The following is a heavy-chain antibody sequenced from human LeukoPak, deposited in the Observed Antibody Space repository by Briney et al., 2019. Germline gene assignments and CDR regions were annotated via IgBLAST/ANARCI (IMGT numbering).Heavy chain of an antibody. V-gene: IGHV3-23*01. J-gene: IGHJ4*02. Sequence: GGSLRLSCLTSGFTLSTNAMSWVRQAPGKGLEWISGISGSGASTYYADSVKGRFTISRDDSRNTLYLQMNSLRGDDTAVYYRAKDVGKWESLHFFDYWGQGTLVTVSS. CDR1: GFTLSTNA. CDR2: ISGSGAST. D-gene: IGHD1-26*01. CDR3: AKDVGKWESLHFFDY.